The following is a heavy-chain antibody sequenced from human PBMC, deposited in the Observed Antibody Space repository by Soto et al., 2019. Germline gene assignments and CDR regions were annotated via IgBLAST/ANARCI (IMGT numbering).Heavy chain of an antibody. V-gene: IGHV1-3*01. D-gene: IGHD3-16*01. CDR2: INAGNGNT. CDR3: ARGGDRGFYYYYYYKAV. Sequence: GASVKVSCKASGYTFTSYAMHWVRQAPGQRLEWMGWINAGNGNTKYSQKFQGRVTITRDTSASTAYMELSSLRSEDTAVYYCARGGDRGFYYYYYYKAVWGKGPRVTVSS. CDR1: GYTFTSYA. J-gene: IGHJ6*03.